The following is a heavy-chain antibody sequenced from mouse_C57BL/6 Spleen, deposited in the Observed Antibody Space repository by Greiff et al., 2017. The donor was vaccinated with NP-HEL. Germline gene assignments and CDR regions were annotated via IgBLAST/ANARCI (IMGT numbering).Heavy chain of an antibody. V-gene: IGHV1-55*01. Sequence: VQLQQSGAELVKPGASVKMSCKASGYTFTSYWITWVKQRPGQGLEWIGDIYPGSGSTNYNEKFKSKATLTVDTSSSTAYMQLSSLTSEDSAVYYCARDGIDYFDYWGQSTTLTVSS. CDR2: IYPGSGST. D-gene: IGHD2-1*01. CDR1: GYTFTSYW. CDR3: ARDGIDYFDY. J-gene: IGHJ2*01.